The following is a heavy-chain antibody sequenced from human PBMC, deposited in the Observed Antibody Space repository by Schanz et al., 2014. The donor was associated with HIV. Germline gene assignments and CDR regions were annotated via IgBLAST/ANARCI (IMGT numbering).Heavy chain of an antibody. CDR1: GFTFSSYG. D-gene: IGHD3-10*01. J-gene: IGHJ4*02. Sequence: QVQLVESGGGVVQPGRSLRLSCAASGFTFSSYGMHWVRQAPGKGLEWVAVIWYDGSNKYYTDSVKGRFTISRDSSKNSLYLQMSSLRADDTAVYYCARDSGPGIYWGQGTLVTVSS. CDR3: ARDSGPGIY. CDR2: IWYDGSNK. V-gene: IGHV3-33*01.